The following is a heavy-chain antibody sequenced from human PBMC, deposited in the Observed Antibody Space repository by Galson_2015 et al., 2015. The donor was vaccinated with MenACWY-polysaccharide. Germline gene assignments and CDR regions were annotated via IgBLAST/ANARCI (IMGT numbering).Heavy chain of an antibody. J-gene: IGHJ4*02. CDR2: ISGSGTDI. CDR3: AKASQWGAAAVGSFDH. CDR1: GFSITSYA. Sequence: SLRLSCAASGFSITSYAVNWVRQAPGKGLEWVAVISGSGTDIRYADSVKGRFTISRDTSKSTLYLQMNSLRAEDTAKYYCAKASQWGAAAVGSFDHWGQGTLVTASS. D-gene: IGHD6-13*01. V-gene: IGHV3-23*01.